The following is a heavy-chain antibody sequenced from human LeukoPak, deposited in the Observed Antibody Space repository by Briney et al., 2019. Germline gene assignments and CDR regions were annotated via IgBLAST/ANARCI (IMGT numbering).Heavy chain of an antibody. Sequence: PSETLSLTCTVSGGSISSSSYYWGWIRQPPGKGLEWIRSIYHSGSTYYNPSLKSRVTISVDTSKNQFSLKLSSVTAADTAVYYCAREGSSGWYPTGPVPSWFDPWGQGTLVTVSS. CDR2: IYHSGST. D-gene: IGHD6-19*01. J-gene: IGHJ5*02. CDR3: AREGSSGWYPTGPVPSWFDP. CDR1: GGSISSSSYY. V-gene: IGHV4-39*07.